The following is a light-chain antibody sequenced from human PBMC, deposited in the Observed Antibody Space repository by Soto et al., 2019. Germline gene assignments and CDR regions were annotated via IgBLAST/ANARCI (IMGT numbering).Light chain of an antibody. CDR1: KLGDKY. CDR3: QAWDSSTVV. J-gene: IGLJ2*01. Sequence: SYELTQPPSVSVSPGQTASITCSGDKLGDKYACWYQQKPAQSPVLVIYQDSKRPSGIPERFSGSNSGNTATLTIRGTQAMDEADYYCQAWDSSTVVFGGGTKLTVL. V-gene: IGLV3-1*01. CDR2: QDS.